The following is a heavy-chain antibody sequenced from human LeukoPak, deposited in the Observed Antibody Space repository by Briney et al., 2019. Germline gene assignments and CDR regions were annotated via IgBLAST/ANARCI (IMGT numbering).Heavy chain of an antibody. D-gene: IGHD3-10*01. J-gene: IGHJ4*02. CDR3: ARDARVRGVIKKLFDY. V-gene: IGHV4-39*07. CDR2: MYYSGST. Sequence: SETLSLTCTVSGGSISNSHYYWGWIRQPPGKGLEWIGTMYYSGSTNYNPSLKSRVTMSVDTSKNQFSLKLSSVTAADTAVYYCARDARVRGVIKKLFDYWGQGTLVTVSS. CDR1: GGSISNSHYY.